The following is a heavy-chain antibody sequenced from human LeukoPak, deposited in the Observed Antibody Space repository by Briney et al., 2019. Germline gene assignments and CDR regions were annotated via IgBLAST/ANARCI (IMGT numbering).Heavy chain of an antibody. J-gene: IGHJ5*02. D-gene: IGHD3-9*01. V-gene: IGHV2-5*02. Sequence: SGPTLVNPTQTLTLTCTFSGFSLSTSGVGVGWIRQPPGKALEWLALISRDDDQRYSPPLKSRLAITKDTSKNQVVLIMTNMDPVDTATYYCAHSGADYHILTGYYKSRFDPWGQGTLVTVSS. CDR2: ISRDDDQ. CDR1: GFSLSTSGVG. CDR3: AHSGADYHILTGYYKSRFDP.